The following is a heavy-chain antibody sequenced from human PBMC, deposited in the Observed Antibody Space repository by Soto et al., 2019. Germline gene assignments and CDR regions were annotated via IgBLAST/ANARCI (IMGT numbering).Heavy chain of an antibody. J-gene: IGHJ5*02. CDR1: GFTFDDYA. CDR3: AQAPYSGLGSWFDP. V-gene: IGHV3-9*01. Sequence: EVQLVEAGGGLVQPGRSLRLSCAASGFTFDDYAMHWVRQAPGKGLEWVSGISWHSGSIGYADSVKGRFTISRDNAKNSLYLHMNSLRAEDTALYYCAQAPYSGLGSWFDPWGQGTLVTVSS. D-gene: IGHD6-13*01. CDR2: ISWHSGSI.